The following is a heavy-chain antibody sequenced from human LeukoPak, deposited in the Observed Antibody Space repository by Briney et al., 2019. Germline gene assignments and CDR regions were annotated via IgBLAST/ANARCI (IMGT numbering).Heavy chain of an antibody. CDR2: IYYSGST. V-gene: IGHV4-59*01. CDR3: ARGGGYSSGLDY. D-gene: IGHD6-19*01. Sequence: SETLSLTCTVSGGSISSYYWSWIRQPPGKGREWIGYIYYSGSTNYNPSLKSRVTISVDTSKNQFSLKLSSVTAADTAVYYCARGGGYSSGLDYWGQGTLVTVSS. J-gene: IGHJ4*02. CDR1: GGSISSYY.